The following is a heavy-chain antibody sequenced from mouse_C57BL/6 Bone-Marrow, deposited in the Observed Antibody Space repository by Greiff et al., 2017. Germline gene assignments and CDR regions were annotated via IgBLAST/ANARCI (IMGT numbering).Heavy chain of an antibody. V-gene: IGHV5-17*01. CDR2: ISRGSSTI. Sequence: DVMLVESGGGLVKPGGSLKLSCAASGFTFSDYGMHWVRQAPENGLEWVAYISRGSSTIYYADTVKGRFTLSRDNAYNTLFLPMTSLRSEDTAMYYCAKGAQAPYYYAMDYWGQGTLVTVSA. CDR1: GFTFSDYG. J-gene: IGHJ4*01. CDR3: AKGAQAPYYYAMDY. D-gene: IGHD3-2*02.